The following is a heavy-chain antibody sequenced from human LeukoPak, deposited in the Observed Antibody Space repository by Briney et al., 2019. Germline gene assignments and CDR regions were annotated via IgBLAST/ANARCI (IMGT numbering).Heavy chain of an antibody. V-gene: IGHV3-21*01. Sequence: GGSLRLSCAASGFTFSSFSMNWVRQAPGKGLEWVSSISTGSSYIYYADSVKGRFTISRDNAKNSLYLQMTSLRAEDTAVYYCARSEGYCSSTSCDAYYYYMDVWGKGTTVTVSS. CDR3: ARSEGYCSSTSCDAYYYYMDV. CDR2: ISTGSSYI. CDR1: GFTFSSFS. D-gene: IGHD2-2*01. J-gene: IGHJ6*03.